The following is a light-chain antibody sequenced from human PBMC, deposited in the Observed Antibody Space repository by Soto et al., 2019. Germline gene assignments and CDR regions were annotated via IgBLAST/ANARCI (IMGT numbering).Light chain of an antibody. V-gene: IGKV1-27*01. CDR1: QGISTY. Sequence: DIQMTQSPSSLSASVGDRVTITCRASQGISTYLAWYQQKPGKVPKLLIYAASTLQSGVPSRFSGSGSGTEFTLTISSLKPEDVATYYCQKYSSAPHTFGQGTRLEIK. CDR2: AAS. CDR3: QKYSSAPHT. J-gene: IGKJ5*01.